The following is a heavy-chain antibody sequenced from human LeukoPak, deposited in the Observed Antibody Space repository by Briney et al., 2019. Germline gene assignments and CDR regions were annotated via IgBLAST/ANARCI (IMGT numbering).Heavy chain of an antibody. Sequence: GGSLRLSCAVSGFTFSGFWMSWSRQAPGKGLEWVASINSDGSEGYYADVVKGRFTISRDNAKNSLYLQINSLRAEDTAVYYCAKVRDYYYGMDVWGQGTTVTVSS. J-gene: IGHJ6*02. CDR2: INSDGSEG. CDR3: AKVRDYYYGMDV. V-gene: IGHV3-7*03. CDR1: GFTFSGFW.